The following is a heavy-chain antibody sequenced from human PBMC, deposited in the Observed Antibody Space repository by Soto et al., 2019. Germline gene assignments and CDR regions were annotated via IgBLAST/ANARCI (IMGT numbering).Heavy chain of an antibody. D-gene: IGHD2-21*02. CDR3: ARDHLILPAHDFFYGSDG. CDR2: IPQDGVDG. J-gene: IGHJ6*02. CDR1: GFTFSMYS. Sequence: DVKLVESGGGLVQPGDSLRLSCEVSGFTFSMYSMSWVRQSPGKGLEGVAKIPQDGVDGHYADAVKGRFTISRDNGKNSLYLQLNNRRAEDKSVDYCARDHLILPAHDFFYGSDGWGRGATVTVSS. V-gene: IGHV3-7*03.